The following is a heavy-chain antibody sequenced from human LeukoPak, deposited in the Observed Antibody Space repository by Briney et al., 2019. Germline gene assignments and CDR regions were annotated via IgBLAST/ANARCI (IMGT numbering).Heavy chain of an antibody. D-gene: IGHD2-2*01. Sequence: GASVKVSCKASGYTFTGYYMHWVRQAPGQGLEWMGWINPNSGGTNHAQKFQGRVTMTRDTSISTAYMELSRLRSDDTAVYYCARERGDIVVVPAAILSPFDPWGQGTLVTVSS. CDR1: GYTFTGYY. V-gene: IGHV1-2*02. CDR3: ARERGDIVVVPAAILSPFDP. J-gene: IGHJ5*02. CDR2: INPNSGGT.